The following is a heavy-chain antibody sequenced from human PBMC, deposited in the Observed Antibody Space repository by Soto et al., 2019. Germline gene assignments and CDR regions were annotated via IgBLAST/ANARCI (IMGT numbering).Heavy chain of an antibody. D-gene: IGHD3-10*01. Sequence: PGGSLRLSCAASGFTFSSYAMHWVRQAPGKGLEWVAVISYDGSNKYYADSVKGRFTISRDNSKNTLYLQMNSLRAEDTAVYYCARDLTGIYGMEVWGQGTTVTVSS. CDR3: ARDLTGIYGMEV. CDR1: GFTFSSYA. V-gene: IGHV3-30-3*01. CDR2: ISYDGSNK. J-gene: IGHJ6*02.